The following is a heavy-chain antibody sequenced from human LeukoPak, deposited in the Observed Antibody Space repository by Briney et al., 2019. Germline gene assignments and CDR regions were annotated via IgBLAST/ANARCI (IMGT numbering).Heavy chain of an antibody. V-gene: IGHV3-23*01. CDR1: GFTFSSYA. CDR2: ISGSGGST. CDR3: AKDPAGGSGWYGAFDI. J-gene: IGHJ3*02. D-gene: IGHD6-19*01. Sequence: PGGSLRLSCAASGFTFSSYAMSWVRQAPGKGLEWVSAISGSGGSTYYADSVKGRFTISRDNSKNTLYLQMNSLRAEDTAVYYRAKDPAGGSGWYGAFDIWGQGTMVTVSS.